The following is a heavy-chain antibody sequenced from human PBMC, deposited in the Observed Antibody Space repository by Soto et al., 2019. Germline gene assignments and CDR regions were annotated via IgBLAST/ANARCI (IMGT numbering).Heavy chain of an antibody. CDR3: AKVVGSF. CDR1: GLTFSSFG. CDR2: ISYDGSDK. D-gene: IGHD3-10*01. J-gene: IGHJ4*02. V-gene: IGHV3-30*18. Sequence: PGGSLRLSCAASGLTFSSFGMHWVRQAPGKGLEWVAVISYDGSDKYYADSVKGRFTISRDNSKNTLYLQMNSLRAEDTAVYYCAKVVGSFWGQGTLVTVSS.